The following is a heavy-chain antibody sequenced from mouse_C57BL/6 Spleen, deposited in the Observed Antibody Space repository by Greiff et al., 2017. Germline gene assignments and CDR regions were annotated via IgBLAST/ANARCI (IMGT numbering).Heavy chain of an antibody. CDR1: GYTFTSYW. D-gene: IGHD4-1*01. CDR2: IDPSDSYT. Sequence: VQLQQPGAELVMPGASVKLSCKASGYTFTSYWMHWVKQMPGQGLEWIGEIDPSDSYTNYNQKFKGKSTLTVDKSSSTAYMQLSSLTSEDSAVYYCARWDLEGYWGQGTTLTVSS. V-gene: IGHV1-69*01. CDR3: ARWDLEGY. J-gene: IGHJ2*01.